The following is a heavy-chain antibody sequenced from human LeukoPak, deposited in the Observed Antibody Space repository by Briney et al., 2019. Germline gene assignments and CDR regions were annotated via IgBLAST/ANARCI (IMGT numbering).Heavy chain of an antibody. Sequence: GGSLRLSCAASGFTFSSYAMSWVRQAPGKGLEWVSAISGSGGSTYYADSVKGRFTISRDNSKNTLYLQMTSMRAEDTAVYYCAKDNYGDYVMGTWGQGTLVTVSS. CDR3: AKDNYGDYVMGT. J-gene: IGHJ5*02. CDR1: GFTFSSYA. D-gene: IGHD4-17*01. CDR2: ISGSGGST. V-gene: IGHV3-23*01.